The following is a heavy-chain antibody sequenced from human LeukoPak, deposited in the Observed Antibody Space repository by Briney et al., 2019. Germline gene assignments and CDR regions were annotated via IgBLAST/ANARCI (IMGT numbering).Heavy chain of an antibody. D-gene: IGHD3-10*01. Sequence: PGGSLRLSCAGSEQSFSNYWTSWVRQAPGKGLEWVASIKKDGGDKYYVDSVKGRFTVSRDNAKSSLYLQMNSLRAEDTAVYYCLQYNSGSTWGQGALVTVSS. CDR2: IKKDGGDK. CDR1: EQSFSNYW. CDR3: LQYNSGST. J-gene: IGHJ5*02. V-gene: IGHV3-7*01.